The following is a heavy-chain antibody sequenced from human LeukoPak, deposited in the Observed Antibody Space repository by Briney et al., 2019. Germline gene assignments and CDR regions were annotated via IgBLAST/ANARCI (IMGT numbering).Heavy chain of an antibody. CDR1: GGSISSSSYY. CDR2: IYYSGST. J-gene: IGHJ3*02. D-gene: IGHD5-18*01. Sequence: PSETLSLTCTVSGGSISSSSYYWGWIRQPPGKGLEWIGSIYYSGSTYYNPSLKSRVTISVDTSKNQFSLKLSSVTAADTAVYYCARVDTTSPSAFDIWGQGTMVTVSS. V-gene: IGHV4-39*07. CDR3: ARVDTTSPSAFDI.